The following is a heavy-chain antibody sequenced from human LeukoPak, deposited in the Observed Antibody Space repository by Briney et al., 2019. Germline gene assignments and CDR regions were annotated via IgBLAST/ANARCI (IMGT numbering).Heavy chain of an antibody. J-gene: IGHJ4*02. Sequence: PGGSLRFSYAASGFTFSSYSMNWVRQAPGKGLEWVSSITSSSSYIYYADSVKDRFTISRDNAKNSLYLQMNSLRAEDTAVYYCARDVGGGSSYYFDYWGQGTLATVSS. V-gene: IGHV3-21*03. CDR2: ITSSSSYI. CDR1: GFTFSSYS. CDR3: ARDVGGGSSYYFDY. D-gene: IGHD3-16*01.